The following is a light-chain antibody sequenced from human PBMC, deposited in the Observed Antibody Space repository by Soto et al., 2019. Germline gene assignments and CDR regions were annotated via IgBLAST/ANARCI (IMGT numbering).Light chain of an antibody. CDR1: QSVNSN. J-gene: IGKJ5*01. CDR3: QQYYSYPLT. CDR2: GIS. V-gene: IGKV3D-15*01. Sequence: EIVMTQSPATLSVSPGERATLSCRASQSVNSNYLAWYQQKPGQAPRLLIYGISKRATDIPDRFSGSGSGTDFTLTISCLQSEDFATYYCQQYYSYPLTFGQGTRLEIK.